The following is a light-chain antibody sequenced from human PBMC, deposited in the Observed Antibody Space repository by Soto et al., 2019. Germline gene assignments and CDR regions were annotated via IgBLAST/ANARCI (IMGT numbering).Light chain of an antibody. J-gene: IGKJ4*01. CDR1: QSIGTS. Sequence: IQLTQSPSSLSASVGDRVTITCRASQSIGTSLAWYQQKPEKAPNLLISAASTLQSGVPSRFSASGSGTDFALTISSLQPEDFATSYCQQLNSYPFTFGGGTKVDI. CDR2: AAS. CDR3: QQLNSYPFT. V-gene: IGKV1-9*01.